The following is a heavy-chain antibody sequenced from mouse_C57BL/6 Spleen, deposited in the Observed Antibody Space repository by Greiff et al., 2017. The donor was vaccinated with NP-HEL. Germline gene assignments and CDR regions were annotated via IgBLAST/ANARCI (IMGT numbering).Heavy chain of an antibody. D-gene: IGHD3-2*02. Sequence: VQVVESGPGLVAPSQSLSITCTVSGFSLTSYGVSWVRQPPGKGLEWLGVIWGDGSTNYHSALISRLSISKDNSKSQVFLKLNSLQTDDTATYYCAKPETAQAPGWFAYWGQGTLVTVSA. CDR3: AKPETAQAPGWFAY. CDR2: IWGDGST. V-gene: IGHV2-3*01. J-gene: IGHJ3*01. CDR1: GFSLTSYG.